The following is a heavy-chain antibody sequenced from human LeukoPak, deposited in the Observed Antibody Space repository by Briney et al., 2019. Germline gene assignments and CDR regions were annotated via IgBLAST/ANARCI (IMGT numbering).Heavy chain of an antibody. CDR1: GGSFSGYY. D-gene: IGHD3-3*02. Sequence: SGTLSLTCAVDGGSFSGYYWSWIRQPPGKGLEWIGEINHSGSTNYNPSLKSRVTISVDTSKNQFSLRRSSVTAAYTAVYYCARARYGGIIADGGQGTLVTVPS. CDR3: ARARYGGIIAD. V-gene: IGHV4-34*01. CDR2: INHSGST. J-gene: IGHJ4*02.